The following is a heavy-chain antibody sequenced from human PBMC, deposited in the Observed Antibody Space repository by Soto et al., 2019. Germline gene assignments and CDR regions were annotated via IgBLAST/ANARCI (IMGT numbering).Heavy chain of an antibody. D-gene: IGHD3-22*01. V-gene: IGHV3-23*01. CDR2: ISGSGGST. CDR1: GFTFSSYA. J-gene: IGHJ3*02. CDR3: AKWSLGTYYDRLDDVFDI. Sequence: GSLRLSCAASGFTFSSYAMSWVRQAPGKGLEWVSAISGSGGSTYYADSVKGRFTISRDNSKNTLYLQMNSLRAEDTAVYYCAKWSLGTYYDRLDDVFDIWGQGTMVTVSS.